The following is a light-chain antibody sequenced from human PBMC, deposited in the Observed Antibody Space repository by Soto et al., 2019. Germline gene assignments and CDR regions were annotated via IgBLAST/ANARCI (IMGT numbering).Light chain of an antibody. J-gene: IGKJ4*01. Sequence: EIVVTQSPATLSLSPGEIATLSCRSSQSVSSYLAWYQQKPGQAPRLLIYDASNRATGIPARFSGSGSGTDFTLTISSLEPEDFAVYYGQQRSNWQGATFGGGTKVEIK. CDR1: QSVSSY. V-gene: IGKV3-11*01. CDR3: QQRSNWQGAT. CDR2: DAS.